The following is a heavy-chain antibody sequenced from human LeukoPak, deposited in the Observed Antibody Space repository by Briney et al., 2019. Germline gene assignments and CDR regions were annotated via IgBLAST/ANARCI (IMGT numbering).Heavy chain of an antibody. CDR1: GFTFSSYE. CDR2: ISSSGSTI. D-gene: IGHD6-13*01. CDR3: ARAGIAAAYFQR. Sequence: GGSLRLSCAASGFTFSSYEMNWVRQAPGKGLEWVSYISSSGSTIYYADSVKGRFTISRDNAKNSLYLQMNSLRAEDTAVYYCARAGIAAAYFQRWGQGTLVTVSS. V-gene: IGHV3-48*03. J-gene: IGHJ1*01.